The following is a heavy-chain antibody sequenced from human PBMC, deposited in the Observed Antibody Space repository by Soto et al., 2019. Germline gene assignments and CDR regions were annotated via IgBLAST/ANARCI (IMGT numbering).Heavy chain of an antibody. Sequence: PGGSLRLSCTASGFTFSSYAMSWVRQAPGKGLEWVSSINGGGGTTNYADSVKGRFTISRDNSKNTMYLQMNSLRADDTAIYYCAKSDSSPIFGVVRYGMDVWGQGTTVTVSS. CDR2: INGGGGTT. V-gene: IGHV3-23*01. J-gene: IGHJ6*02. CDR1: GFTFSSYA. CDR3: AKSDSSPIFGVVRYGMDV. D-gene: IGHD3-3*01.